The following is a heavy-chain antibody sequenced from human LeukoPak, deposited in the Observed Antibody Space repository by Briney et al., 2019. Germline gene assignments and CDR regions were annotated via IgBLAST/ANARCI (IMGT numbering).Heavy chain of an antibody. V-gene: IGHV3-7*01. D-gene: IGHD1-26*01. Sequence: GGSLRLSCAASGFTSSSYWMSWVRQAPGKGLEWVANIKQDGSEKYYVDSVKGRFTISRDNAKNSLYLQMNSLRAEDTAVYYCARILNSGSLPIWGQGTLVTVSS. J-gene: IGHJ4*02. CDR1: GFTSSSYW. CDR2: IKQDGSEK. CDR3: ARILNSGSLPI.